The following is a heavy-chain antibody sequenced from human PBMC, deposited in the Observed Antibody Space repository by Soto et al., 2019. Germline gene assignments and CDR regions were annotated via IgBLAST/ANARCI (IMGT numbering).Heavy chain of an antibody. CDR1: GFALDNDKMG. V-gene: IGHV2-26*01. J-gene: IGHJ3*02. D-gene: IGHD3-9*01. CDR3: ARSFAPYYDVLTGYLNAFDI. Sequence: KESGPVLVKPTETLTLTCTVSGFALDNDKMGVSWIRQPPGKALEWLAHLFWNDEKSYSRSLKSRLIISKDTSKSQVVLTMTNMDPVDTATYFCARSFAPYYDVLTGYLNAFDIWGQGTMVTVSS. CDR2: LFWNDEK.